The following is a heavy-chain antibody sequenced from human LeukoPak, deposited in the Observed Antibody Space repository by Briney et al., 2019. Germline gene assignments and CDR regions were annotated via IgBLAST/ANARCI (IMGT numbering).Heavy chain of an antibody. Sequence: ASVKVSCKASGYTFTGYYMHWVRQAPGQGLEWMGWINPNSGATNYAQKFQGRVTMTRDTSISTAYMELSRLRSYDTAVYYSTRPRGAADYYYYYGMDVWGQGTTVTVSS. CDR1: GYTFTGYY. CDR2: INPNSGAT. J-gene: IGHJ6*01. CDR3: TRPRGAADYYYYYGMDV. V-gene: IGHV1-2*02. D-gene: IGHD6-13*01.